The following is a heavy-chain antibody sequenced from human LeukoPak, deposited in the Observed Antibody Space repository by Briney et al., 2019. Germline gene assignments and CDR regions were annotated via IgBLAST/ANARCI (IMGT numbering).Heavy chain of an antibody. D-gene: IGHD3-16*01. V-gene: IGHV1-3*01. J-gene: IGHJ3*02. CDR3: ARGWESMTRGAFDI. CDR2: INAGNGNT. CDR1: GYTFTSYA. Sequence: ASVKVSCKASGYTFTSYAMHWVRQAPGQRLEWMGWINAGNGNTKYSQKFQGRVTITRDTSASTAYMELSSLRSEDTAVYYCARGWESMTRGAFDIWGQGTMVTVSS.